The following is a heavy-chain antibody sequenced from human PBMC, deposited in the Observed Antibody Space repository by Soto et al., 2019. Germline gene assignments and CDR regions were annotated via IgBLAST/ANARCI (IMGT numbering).Heavy chain of an antibody. V-gene: IGHV3-15*07. CDR3: TTDSYATMTGVRFDY. CDR1: GFAFSDAW. J-gene: IGHJ4*01. D-gene: IGHD3-22*01. Sequence: EVQLVDSGGALVKPGGSLRLSCVLSGFAFSDAWINWVRQAPGKGLEWVGRIKSKALGGTTDFAAPVRGRFSITRDDSGKMAYMQMNSLNTEDTAVYYCTTDSYATMTGVRFDYWGHGTLVTVSS. CDR2: IKSKALGGTT.